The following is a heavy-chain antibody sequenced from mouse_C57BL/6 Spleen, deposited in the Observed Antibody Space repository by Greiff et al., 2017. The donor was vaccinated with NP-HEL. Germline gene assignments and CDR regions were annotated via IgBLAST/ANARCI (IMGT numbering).Heavy chain of an antibody. D-gene: IGHD1-1*01. J-gene: IGHJ2*01. CDR3: TRRRDYYGSSYYFDY. CDR2: IDPETGGT. V-gene: IGHV1-15*01. Sequence: QVQLQQSGAELVRPGASVTLSCKASGYTFTDYEMHWVKQTPVHGLEWIGAIDPETGGTAYNQKFKGKAILTADKSSSTAYMELRSLTSEDSAVYYCTRRRDYYGSSYYFDYWGQGTTLTVSS. CDR1: GYTFTDYE.